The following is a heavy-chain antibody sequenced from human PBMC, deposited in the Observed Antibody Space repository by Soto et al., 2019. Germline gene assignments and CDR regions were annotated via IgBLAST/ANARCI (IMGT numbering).Heavy chain of an antibody. D-gene: IGHD1-26*01. V-gene: IGHV3-30-3*01. Sequence: QVQLVESGGGVVQPGRSLRLSCEASGFTFSTYAMHWVRQAPGKGLVWVAVISYDGSNKYYADSVKGRFNISRDNSRHTLYLQMNSLRAEDTAVYYCARYPDPDKVGPFDYWGQGTLVTVSS. CDR3: ARYPDPDKVGPFDY. CDR2: ISYDGSNK. J-gene: IGHJ4*02. CDR1: GFTFSTYA.